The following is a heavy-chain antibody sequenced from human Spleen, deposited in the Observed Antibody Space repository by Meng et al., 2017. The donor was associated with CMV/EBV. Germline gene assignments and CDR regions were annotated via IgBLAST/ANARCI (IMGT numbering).Heavy chain of an antibody. J-gene: IGHJ5*02. V-gene: IGHV3-30*04. CDR1: TFSRYA. D-gene: IGHD2-2*01. CDR2: ISYDGSNK. Sequence: TFSRYAMYWVRQAPGKGLEWVALISYDGSNKYYADSVKGRFTISRDNSKNTLYLQMNSLRAGDTAVYYCARGAYCSSTSCHGDWFDPWGQGTLVTVSS. CDR3: ARGAYCSSTSCHGDWFDP.